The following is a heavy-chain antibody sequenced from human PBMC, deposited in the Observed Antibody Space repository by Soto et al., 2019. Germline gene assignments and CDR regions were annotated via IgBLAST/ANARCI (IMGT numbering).Heavy chain of an antibody. Sequence: GSLRLSCAASGFTFSDYYMSWIRQAPGKGLEWVSYISSSGSTIYYADSVKGRFTISRDNAKNSLYLQMNSLRAEDTAVYYCARLPYYDILTGYGSFDYWGQGTLVTVSS. CDR1: GFTFSDYY. D-gene: IGHD3-9*01. CDR3: ARLPYYDILTGYGSFDY. V-gene: IGHV3-11*01. J-gene: IGHJ4*02. CDR2: ISSSGSTI.